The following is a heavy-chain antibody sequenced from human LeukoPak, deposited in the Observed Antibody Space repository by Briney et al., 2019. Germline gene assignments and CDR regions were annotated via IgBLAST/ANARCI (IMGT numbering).Heavy chain of an antibody. D-gene: IGHD5-18*01. V-gene: IGHV4-38-2*01. Sequence: PSETLSLTCAVSGYSISSGYYWGWIRQPPGKGLEWIGSIYHSGSTYYNPSLKSRVTISVDTSKNQFSLKLSSETAADTAVYYCARWGYSYGQGDFDYWGQGTLVTVSS. J-gene: IGHJ4*02. CDR3: ARWGYSYGQGDFDY. CDR2: IYHSGST. CDR1: GYSISSGYY.